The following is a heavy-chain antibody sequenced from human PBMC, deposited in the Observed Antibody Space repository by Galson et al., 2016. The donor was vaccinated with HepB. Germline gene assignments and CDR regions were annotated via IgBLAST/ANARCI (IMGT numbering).Heavy chain of an antibody. D-gene: IGHD2-2*02. J-gene: IGHJ4*02. Sequence: PALVKPTQTLTLTCTFSGFSLRTSGVGVGWIRQPPGKALEWLALIYWDDDKRYSPSLKSRLTITKDTSKNQVVLTMTNMDPVDTATYYCAHRGGYCSSAGCYRGRGFGYWGQGTLVTVSS. CDR1: GFSLRTSGVG. V-gene: IGHV2-5*02. CDR3: AHRGGYCSSAGCYRGRGFGY. CDR2: IYWDDDK.